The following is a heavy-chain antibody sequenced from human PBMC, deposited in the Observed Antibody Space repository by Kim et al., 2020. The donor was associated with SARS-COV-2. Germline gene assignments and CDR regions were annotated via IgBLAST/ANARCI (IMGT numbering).Heavy chain of an antibody. V-gene: IGHV3-33*06. CDR2: IWYDGSNK. CDR3: AKDSQYLHPHFTFDY. CDR1: GFTFSSYG. Sequence: GGSLRLSCAASGFTFSSYGMHWVRQAPGKGLEWVAVIWYDGSNKYYADSVKGRFTISRDNSKNTLYLQMNSLRAEDTAVYYCAKDSQYLHPHFTFDYWGQGTLVTVSS. J-gene: IGHJ4*02. D-gene: IGHD3-3*02.